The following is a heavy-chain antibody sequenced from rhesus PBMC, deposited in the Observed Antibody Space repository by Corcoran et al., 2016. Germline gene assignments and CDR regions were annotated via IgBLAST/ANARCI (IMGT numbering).Heavy chain of an antibody. CDR2: IPPYNRTT. V-gene: IGHV1-180*01. CDR3: SRASRGGYFDF. Sequence: QVQLVQSGGDMKQPGASVMLSCNPSGYSFTSYYIHWVRQAPGKGLEGIGFIPPYNRTTGYAPNLQARGTLTTDSSTSTAYIELRSLRSEDTGVYYCSRASRGGYFDFWGQGVLVTVSS. J-gene: IGHJ4*01. CDR1: GYSFTSYY. D-gene: IGHD3-9*01.